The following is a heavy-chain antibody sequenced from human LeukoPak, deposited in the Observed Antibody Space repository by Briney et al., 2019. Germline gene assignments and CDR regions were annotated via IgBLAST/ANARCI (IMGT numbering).Heavy chain of an antibody. D-gene: IGHD2-15*01. CDR1: GFTFSSYG. CDR3: ARDRGGYCSGGSCYSLQH. CDR2: IWYDGSNK. Sequence: GGSLRLSCAASGFTFSSYGTHWVRQAPGKGLGWVAVIWYDGSNKYYADSVKGRFTISRDNSKNTLYLQMNSLRAEDTAVYYCARDRGGYCSGGSCYSLQHWGQGTLVTVSS. V-gene: IGHV3-33*01. J-gene: IGHJ1*01.